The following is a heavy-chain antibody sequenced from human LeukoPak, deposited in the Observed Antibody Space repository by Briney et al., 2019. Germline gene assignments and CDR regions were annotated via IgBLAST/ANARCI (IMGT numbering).Heavy chain of an antibody. CDR2: INWNGGST. D-gene: IGHD1-1*01. V-gene: IGHV3-20*04. CDR1: GFTFDDYG. J-gene: IGHJ4*02. Sequence: GGSLRLSCAASGFTFDDYGMSWVRQAPGKGLEWVSGINWNGGSTGYADSVKGRFTISRDNAKNSLYLQMNSLRAEDTAVYYCARPGMTGTTYYFDYWGQGTLVTVSS. CDR3: ARPGMTGTTYYFDY.